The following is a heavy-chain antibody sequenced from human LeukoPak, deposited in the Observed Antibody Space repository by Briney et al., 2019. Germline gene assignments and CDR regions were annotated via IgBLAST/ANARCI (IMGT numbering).Heavy chain of an antibody. V-gene: IGHV3-23*01. CDR3: AKGLNAGAIRPPFDS. J-gene: IGHJ4*02. CDR1: GLTFSSYA. D-gene: IGHD6-6*01. CDR2: ISVNGGST. Sequence: PGGSLRLSCAASGLTFSSYAMSWVRQAPGKGREWVSVISVNGGSTYYADSVKGRFTISRDNSKNTLYLQMNSLRAEDTAVYYCAKGLNAGAIRPPFDSWGQGTLVTVSS.